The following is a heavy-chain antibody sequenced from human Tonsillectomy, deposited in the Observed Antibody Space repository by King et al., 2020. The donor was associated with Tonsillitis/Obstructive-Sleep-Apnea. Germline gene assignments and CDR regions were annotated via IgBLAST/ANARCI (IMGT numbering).Heavy chain of an antibody. D-gene: IGHD6-19*01. CDR3: ATVYSSGWYEGDAFDI. CDR1: GGSIISSTC. Sequence: QLQESGPGLVKPSGTLSLTCAVSGGSIISSTCWSWFRQPPGKGLEWIGEIYHSGSTNYNPSLTSRVTLSLDKSKNQFSLKLSSVTAADTAVYYCATVYSSGWYEGDAFDIWGQGTMVTVSS. CDR2: IYHSGST. J-gene: IGHJ3*02. V-gene: IGHV4-4*02.